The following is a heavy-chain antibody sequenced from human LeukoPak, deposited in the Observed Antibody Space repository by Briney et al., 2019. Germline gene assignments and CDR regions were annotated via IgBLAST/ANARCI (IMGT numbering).Heavy chain of an antibody. J-gene: IGHJ4*02. CDR2: ITGSGGHT. CDR1: GFTFSTYG. V-gene: IGHV3-23*01. D-gene: IGHD3-22*01. CDR3: AKLSGSGVATLIVVLPYYFDY. Sequence: GGSLRLSCAASGFTFSTYGMSWVRQAPGMGLEWVSTITGSGGHTYYADSVKGRFTISRDNSKNTLYLQMNSLRAEDTAVYYCAKLSGSGVATLIVVLPYYFDYWGQGTLVTVSS.